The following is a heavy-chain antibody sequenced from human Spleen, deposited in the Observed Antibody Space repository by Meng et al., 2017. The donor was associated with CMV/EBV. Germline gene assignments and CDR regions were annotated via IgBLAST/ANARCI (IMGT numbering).Heavy chain of an antibody. CDR2: IYNSQIT. D-gene: IGHD6-13*01. CDR3: VSSISAVVDWFDP. CDR1: GPSISSSNYY. Sequence: SGPSISSSNYYWGWIRQPPGKGLEWIGSIYNSQITFSNPSLKSRITISVDTSKSQLSLRLRSVTAADTAVYYCVSSISAVVDWFDPWGQGTLVTVSS. V-gene: IGHV4-39*07. J-gene: IGHJ5*02.